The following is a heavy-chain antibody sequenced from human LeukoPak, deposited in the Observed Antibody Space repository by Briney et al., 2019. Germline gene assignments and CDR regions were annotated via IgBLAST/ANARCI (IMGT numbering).Heavy chain of an antibody. J-gene: IGHJ5*02. CDR2: IYTSGST. Sequence: SETLSLTCTVSGGSISSYYWSWIRQPAGKGLEWIGRIYTSGSTNYNPSLKSRVTMSVDTSKNQFSLKLSSVTAADTAVYYCAREDSGVVVVPAAIRLNWFDPWSQGTLVTVSS. V-gene: IGHV4-4*07. CDR1: GGSISSYY. CDR3: AREDSGVVVVPAAIRLNWFDP. D-gene: IGHD2-2*01.